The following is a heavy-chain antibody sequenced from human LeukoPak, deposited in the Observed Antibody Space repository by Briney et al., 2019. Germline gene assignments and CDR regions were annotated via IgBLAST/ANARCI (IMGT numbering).Heavy chain of an antibody. CDR2: IYYSGST. V-gene: IGHV4-39*07. CDR3: ARGDKTIGGYRGLLYYYYMDV. Sequence: SETLSLTCTVSGGSISSSSYYWGWIRQPPGKGLEWIGSIYYSGSTNYNPSLKSRVTISVDTSKNQFSLKLSSVTAADTAVYYRARGDKTIGGYRGLLYYYYMDVWGKGTTVTVSS. J-gene: IGHJ6*03. CDR1: GGSISSSSYY. D-gene: IGHD5-12*01.